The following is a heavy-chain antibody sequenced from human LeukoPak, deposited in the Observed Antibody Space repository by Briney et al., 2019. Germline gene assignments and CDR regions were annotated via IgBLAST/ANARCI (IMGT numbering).Heavy chain of an antibody. J-gene: IGHJ4*02. V-gene: IGHV3-7*03. CDR2: INEDGSEK. CDR3: ARDLPDY. Sequence: GGSLRLSCVGSGFTFGTCWMTWVRQAPGKGLEWVANINEDGSEKHYVGSVEGRFPISRDNAKNSVYLQMSSLRAEDMAVYYCARDLPDYWGQGTLVTVSS. CDR1: GFTFGTCW.